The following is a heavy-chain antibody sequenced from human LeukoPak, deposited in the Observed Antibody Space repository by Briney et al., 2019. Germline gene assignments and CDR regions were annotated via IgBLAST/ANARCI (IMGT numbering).Heavy chain of an antibody. D-gene: IGHD3-3*01. CDR3: ARGPYYDFWSGYPITKPPKRTNRWFDP. J-gene: IGHJ5*02. CDR1: GGSFSGYY. V-gene: IGHV4-34*01. CDR2: INHSGST. Sequence: SETLSLTCAVYGGSFSGYYWSWIRQPPGKGLEWIGEINHSGSTNYNPSLKSRVTISVDTSKNQFSLKLSSVTAADTAVYYCARGPYYDFWSGYPITKPPKRTNRWFDPRGQGTLVTVSS.